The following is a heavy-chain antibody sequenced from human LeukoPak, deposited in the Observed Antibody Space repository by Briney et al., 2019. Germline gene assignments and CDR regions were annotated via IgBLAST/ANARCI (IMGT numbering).Heavy chain of an antibody. CDR1: GYTFTSYG. V-gene: IGHV1-18*01. Sequence: GASVKVSCKASGYTFTSYGISWVRQAPGQGLEWMGWISAYNGNTNYAQKLQGRVTMTTDTSTSTAYMELRSLRSGDTAVYYCARAYYYGSGSYYNPYYYYYYYMDVWGKGTTVTVSS. D-gene: IGHD3-10*01. J-gene: IGHJ6*03. CDR3: ARAYYYGSGSYYNPYYYYYYYMDV. CDR2: ISAYNGNT.